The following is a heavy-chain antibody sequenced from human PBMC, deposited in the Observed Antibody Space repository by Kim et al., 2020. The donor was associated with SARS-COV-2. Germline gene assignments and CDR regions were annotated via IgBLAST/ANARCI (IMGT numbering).Heavy chain of an antibody. CDR1: GFTFSNYA. CDR2: ISGDDGSP. Sequence: GGSLRLSCAASGFTFSNYAMSWVRQAPEKGLEWVSTISGDDGSPYYADSVKGRFTISRDNSKNTLYLQMNSLRAEDTAVYYCAKVDVRQYIDWLSPFGNWGQGTMVNVPS. CDR3: AKVDVRQYIDWLSPFGN. D-gene: IGHD3-9*01. J-gene: IGHJ3*02. V-gene: IGHV3-23*01.